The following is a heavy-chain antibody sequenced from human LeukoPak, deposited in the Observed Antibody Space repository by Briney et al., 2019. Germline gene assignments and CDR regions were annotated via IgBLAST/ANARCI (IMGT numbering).Heavy chain of an antibody. CDR2: INHSGST. Sequence: PSETLSLTCAVYGGSFSGYYWSWIRQPPGKGLEWIGEINHSGSTNYNPSLKSRVTISVDTSKNQFSLKLSSVTAADTAVYYCARGLLIAAAGISDRGQGTLVTVSS. V-gene: IGHV4-34*01. CDR3: ARGLLIAAAGISD. D-gene: IGHD6-13*01. CDR1: GGSFSGYY. J-gene: IGHJ4*02.